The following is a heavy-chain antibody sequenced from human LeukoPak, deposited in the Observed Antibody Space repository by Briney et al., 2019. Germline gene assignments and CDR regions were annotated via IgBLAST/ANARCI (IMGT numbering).Heavy chain of an antibody. D-gene: IGHD2-2*02. V-gene: IGHV4-31*03. CDR1: GGSISSGGYY. Sequence: LSLTCTISGGSISSGGYYWSWIRQHPGKGLEWIGYIYYSGSTYYNPSLKSRVTISVDTSKNQFSLKLSSVTAADTAVYYCARGPAITRGFDYWGQGTLVTVSS. J-gene: IGHJ4*02. CDR2: IYYSGST. CDR3: ARGPAITRGFDY.